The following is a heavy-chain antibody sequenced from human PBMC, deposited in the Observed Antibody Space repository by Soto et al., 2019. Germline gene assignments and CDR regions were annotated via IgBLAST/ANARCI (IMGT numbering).Heavy chain of an antibody. V-gene: IGHV1-8*01. D-gene: IGHD3-22*01. Sequence: QVQLGQSGAEVKKPGASVKVSCKASGYTFTSYDIKWVRQATGQGREWMGWMNPNSCNTGYAQKFQGRVTMTRNTSISTAYMELSSLRSEDTAVYYCARGTMIEEGDAFDIWGQGTMVTVSS. CDR3: ARGTMIEEGDAFDI. J-gene: IGHJ3*02. CDR1: GYTFTSYD. CDR2: MNPNSCNT.